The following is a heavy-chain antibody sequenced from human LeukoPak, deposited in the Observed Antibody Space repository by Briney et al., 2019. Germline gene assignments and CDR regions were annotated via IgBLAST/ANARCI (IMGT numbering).Heavy chain of an antibody. D-gene: IGHD3-3*01. J-gene: IGHJ3*02. V-gene: IGHV4-34*01. Sequence: PSETLSLTCAVYGGSFSGYYWSWIRQPPGKGLEWIGEINHSGSTNYNPSLKSRVTISVDTSKNQFSLKLSSVTAADTAVYYCARESGPGYDFWSGYALDAFDIWGQGTMVTVSS. CDR2: INHSGST. CDR3: ARESGPGYDFWSGYALDAFDI. CDR1: GGSFSGYY.